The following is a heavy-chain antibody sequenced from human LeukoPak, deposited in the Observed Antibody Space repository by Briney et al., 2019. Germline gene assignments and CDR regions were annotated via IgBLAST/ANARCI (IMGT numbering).Heavy chain of an antibody. CDR1: GYTFTSYY. Sequence: ASVKVSCKASGYTFTSYYMHWVRQAPGQGLEWMGIINPSGGSTSYAQKFQGRVTITRDTSTSTVYMELSSLRSEDTAVYYCAREGVVVVAATTINWFDPWGQGTLVTVSS. D-gene: IGHD2-15*01. CDR2: INPSGGST. CDR3: AREGVVVVAATTINWFDP. J-gene: IGHJ5*02. V-gene: IGHV1-46*01.